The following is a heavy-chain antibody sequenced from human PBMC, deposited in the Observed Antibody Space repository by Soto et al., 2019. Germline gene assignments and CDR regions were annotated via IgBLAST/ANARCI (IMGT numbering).Heavy chain of an antibody. D-gene: IGHD5-18*01. J-gene: IGHJ3*02. CDR3: TRENIENSDGLYDAFDI. V-gene: IGHV1-2*02. CDR2: MNPKSGGA. Sequence: ASVKVSCKTSGYTFTEYYTHWVRQAPGQGLEWMGWMNPKSGGAYFAQKFQSRVTLTRDTSIGTAYIEVNSLTSDDTAVYFCTRENIENSDGLYDAFDIWGQGTTVTVSS. CDR1: GYTFTEYY.